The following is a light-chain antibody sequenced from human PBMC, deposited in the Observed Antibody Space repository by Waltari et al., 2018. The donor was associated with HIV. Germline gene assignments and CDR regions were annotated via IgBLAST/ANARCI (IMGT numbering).Light chain of an antibody. J-gene: IGKJ4*01. V-gene: IGKV1-5*03. CDR2: KAS. CDR3: QHYKTSLLT. CDR1: QSISIW. Sequence: DIQMTQSPSSLSASVGDRVTIACRASQSISIWLAWYQQKPGKAPKLLIYKASTLETGVPSRFSGSGSGTEFTLTISSLEPDDFATYYCQHYKTSLLTFGGGTKVEIK.